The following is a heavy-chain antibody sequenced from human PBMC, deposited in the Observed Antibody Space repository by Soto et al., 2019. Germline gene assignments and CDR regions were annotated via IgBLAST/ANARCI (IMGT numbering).Heavy chain of an antibody. J-gene: IGHJ4*02. CDR2: INHSGTT. CDR1: DESFSDYY. D-gene: IGHD2-15*01. V-gene: IGHV4-34*01. CDR3: ARAGGKSYLADY. Sequence: QVQLQQWGAGLLKPSETLSLTCAVYDESFSDYYWSWTRRPPGKGLEWIGEINHSGTTNYNPSLKRRVTISVDTSKKQASLKLSSVTAADTAVYSCARAGGKSYLADYWGQGTLVAVSS.